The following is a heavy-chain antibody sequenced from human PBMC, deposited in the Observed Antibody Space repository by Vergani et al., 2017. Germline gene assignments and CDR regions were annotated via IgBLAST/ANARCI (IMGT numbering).Heavy chain of an antibody. V-gene: IGHV1-18*01. CDR3: ASCSTSCYEGFAGQPYLSS. CDR1: GYTFTSYG. Sequence: QVQLVQSGAEVKKPGASVKVSCKASGYTFTSYGISWVRQAPGQGLEWMGWISAYNGNTNYAQKLQGRVTMTTDTSTSTAYMELRSLRAEDTAVYYCASCSTSCYEGFAGQPYLSSWGQGTLVTVSS. CDR2: ISAYNGNT. D-gene: IGHD2-2*01. J-gene: IGHJ4*02.